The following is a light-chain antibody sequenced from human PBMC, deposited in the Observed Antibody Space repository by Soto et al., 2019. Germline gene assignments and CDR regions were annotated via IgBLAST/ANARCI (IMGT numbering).Light chain of an antibody. CDR1: SSDVGGYNY. CDR3: QTWGIGTLV. J-gene: IGLJ2*01. Sequence: QSVLTQPASVSGSPGQSITISCTGTSSDVGGYNYVSWYQQHPGKAPKLMIYEVSNRPSGVSNRFSGSKSGNTASLTISGLQAEDEADYYCQTWGIGTLVFGGGTKLTVL. CDR2: EVS. V-gene: IGLV2-14*01.